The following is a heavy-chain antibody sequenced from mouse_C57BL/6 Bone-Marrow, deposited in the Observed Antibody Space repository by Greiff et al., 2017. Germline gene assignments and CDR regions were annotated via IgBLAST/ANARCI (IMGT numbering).Heavy chain of an antibody. V-gene: IGHV1-85*01. CDR2: IYPRDGST. D-gene: IGHD1-1*01. CDR1: GYTFTSYD. CDR3: ARDYGSSYWYFDV. J-gene: IGHJ1*03. Sequence: QVQLKQSGPELVKPGASVKLSCKASGYTFTSYDINWVKQRPGQGLEWIGWIYPRDGSTKYNEKFKGKATLTLDTSSSTAYMELHRLTSEDSAVYFCARDYGSSYWYFDVWGTGTTVTVSS.